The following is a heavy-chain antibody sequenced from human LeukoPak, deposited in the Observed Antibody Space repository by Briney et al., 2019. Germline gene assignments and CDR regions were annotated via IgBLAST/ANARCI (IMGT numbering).Heavy chain of an antibody. D-gene: IGHD2-15*01. CDR2: INHSGST. Sequence: SETLSLTCAVYGGSFSGYYWNWIRQPPGKGLEWIGEINHSGSTNYNPSLKSRVAVSLDTSKNQFSLKLSSVTAADTAVYYCARGVGYCSGGSCYTLWFDPWGQGTLVAVSS. J-gene: IGHJ5*02. CDR1: GGSFSGYY. CDR3: ARGVGYCSGGSCYTLWFDP. V-gene: IGHV4-34*01.